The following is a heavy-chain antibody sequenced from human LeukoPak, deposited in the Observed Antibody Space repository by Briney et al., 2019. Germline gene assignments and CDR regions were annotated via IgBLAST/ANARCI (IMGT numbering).Heavy chain of an antibody. D-gene: IGHD4-17*01. Sequence: SETLSLTCTVSGGSISSSSYYWGWIRQHPGKGLEWIGYIHYSGSTYYNPSLKSRVTISVDTSKNQFSLKLSSVTAADTAMYYCARDVGGDADYWGQGTLVTVSS. CDR2: IHYSGST. J-gene: IGHJ4*02. CDR3: ARDVGGDADY. V-gene: IGHV4-31*03. CDR1: GGSISSSSYY.